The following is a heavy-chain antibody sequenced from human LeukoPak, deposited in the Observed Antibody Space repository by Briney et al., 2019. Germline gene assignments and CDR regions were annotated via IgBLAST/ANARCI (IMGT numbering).Heavy chain of an antibody. J-gene: IGHJ5*02. CDR1: RGSISSGGYY. D-gene: IGHD6-6*01. V-gene: IGHV4-31*03. Sequence: SQTLSLTCTLSRGSISSGGYYCSWIRQHPGKGLEWIGYIYYSGSTYYNPSLKSRVTISVDTSMNQFSLKLSSVTAADTAVYYCARAVKAARPRLPSYWFDPWGQGTLVTGS. CDR3: ARAVKAARPRLPSYWFDP. CDR2: IYYSGST.